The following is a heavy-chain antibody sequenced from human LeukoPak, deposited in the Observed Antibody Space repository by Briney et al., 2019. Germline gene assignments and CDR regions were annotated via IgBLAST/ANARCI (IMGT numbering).Heavy chain of an antibody. Sequence: PSETLSLTCAVSRASITSYYWSWIRQPPGKGLEWIGYIYSSVTTKYNPSLKSRVTISLDTPKNQVSMKLTSVTAADTAVYYCASGGLATSPRWDHNWFDPWGQGTLVTVSS. CDR2: IYSSVTT. D-gene: IGHD5-24*01. V-gene: IGHV4-59*08. CDR1: RASITSYY. CDR3: ASGGLATSPRWDHNWFDP. J-gene: IGHJ5*02.